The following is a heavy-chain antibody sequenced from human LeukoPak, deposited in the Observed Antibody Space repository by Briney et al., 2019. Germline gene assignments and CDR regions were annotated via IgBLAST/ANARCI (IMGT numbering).Heavy chain of an antibody. CDR3: ASGPSSGYYYEYFQH. CDR1: GGTFSSYA. Sequence: ASVKVSCKASGGTFSSYAISWVRQAPGQGLEWMGGIIPIFGTANYAQKFQGRVTITTDESTSTAYTELSSLRSEDTAVYYCASGPSSGYYYEYFQHWGQGTLVTASS. V-gene: IGHV1-69*05. D-gene: IGHD3-22*01. J-gene: IGHJ1*01. CDR2: IIPIFGTA.